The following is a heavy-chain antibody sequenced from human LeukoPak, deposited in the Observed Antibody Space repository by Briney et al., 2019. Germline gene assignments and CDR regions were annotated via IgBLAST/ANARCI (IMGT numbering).Heavy chain of an antibody. Sequence: SETLSLTCAVYGGSFSGYYWSWIRQPPGEGLEWIGEINHSGSTNYNPSLKSRVTISVDTSKNQFSLKLSSVTAADTAVYYCARGRTDLRYCSSTSCYEPRNFDYWGQGTLVTVSS. J-gene: IGHJ4*02. D-gene: IGHD2-2*01. CDR2: INHSGST. V-gene: IGHV4-34*01. CDR1: GGSFSGYY. CDR3: ARGRTDLRYCSSTSCYEPRNFDY.